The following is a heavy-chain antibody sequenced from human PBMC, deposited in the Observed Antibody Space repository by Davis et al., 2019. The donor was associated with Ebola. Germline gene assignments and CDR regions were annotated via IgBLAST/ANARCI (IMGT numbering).Heavy chain of an antibody. CDR3: AKDHSLFRGGFDY. V-gene: IGHV3-30*02. CDR2: IRYDGSNK. J-gene: IGHJ4*02. CDR1: GFTFSSYG. D-gene: IGHD5/OR15-5a*01. Sequence: LSLTCAASGFTFSSYGMHWVRQAPGKGLEWVAFIRYDGSNKYYADSVKGRFTISRDNSKNTLYLQMNSLRAEDTAVYYCAKDHSLFRGGFDYWGQGTLVTVSS.